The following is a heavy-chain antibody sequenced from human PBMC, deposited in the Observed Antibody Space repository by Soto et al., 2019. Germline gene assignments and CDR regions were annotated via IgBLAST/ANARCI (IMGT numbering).Heavy chain of an antibody. J-gene: IGHJ4*02. V-gene: IGHV4-31*03. CDR2: IYYSGST. CDR3: ARVYNWYFAF. D-gene: IGHD1-1*01. CDR1: GGSISSGGYY. Sequence: QVQLQESGPGLVKPSQTLSLTCTVSGGSISSGGYYWSWIRQHPGKGLEWIGYIYYSGSTYYNPSLEGCVTMSADTSKNQSSLKLSSFTAADTAVYYWARVYNWYFAFWGQGTLVTVSS.